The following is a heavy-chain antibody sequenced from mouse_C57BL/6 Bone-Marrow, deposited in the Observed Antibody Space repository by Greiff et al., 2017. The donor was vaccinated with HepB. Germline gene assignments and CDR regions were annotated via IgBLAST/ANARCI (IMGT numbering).Heavy chain of an antibody. V-gene: IGHV5-6*01. CDR1: GFTFSSYG. D-gene: IGHD1-1*01. CDR2: ISSGGSYT. CDR3: ARQRNYYGSYAMDY. J-gene: IGHJ4*01. Sequence: DVQLQESGGDLVKPGGSLKLSCAASGFTFSSYGMSWVRQTPDKRLEWVATISSGGSYTYYPDSVKGRFTISRDNAKNTLYLQMSSLKSEDTAMYYCARQRNYYGSYAMDYWGQGTSVTVSS.